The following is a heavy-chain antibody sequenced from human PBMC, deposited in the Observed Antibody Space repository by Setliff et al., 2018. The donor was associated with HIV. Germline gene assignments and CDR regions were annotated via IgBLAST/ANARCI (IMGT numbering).Heavy chain of an antibody. D-gene: IGHD6-13*01. CDR2: IYYSGAT. CDR1: GDSISSGGYY. Sequence: SETLSLTCTVSGDSISSGGYYWSWIRQLPGKGLEWIGYIYYSGATYYNPSLRNRVTISRDMSKNQFSLKLGSVTAADTAVYYCARHVPRSSRIDYWGQGTLVTVSS. V-gene: IGHV4-31*03. CDR3: ARHVPRSSRIDY. J-gene: IGHJ4*02.